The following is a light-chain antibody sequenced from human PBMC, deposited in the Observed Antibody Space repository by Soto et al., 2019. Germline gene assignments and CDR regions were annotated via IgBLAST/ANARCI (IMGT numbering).Light chain of an antibody. CDR3: QQYNNWPTIT. CDR1: QSVSSK. Sequence: VMTQSPATLPVSPGERATLSCRASQSVSSKLAWYQQKPGQAPRLLIYGASTRATGIPARFSGSGSGTEFSLSISSMQSEDSAFYYCQQYNNWPTITFGQGTRLEIK. J-gene: IGKJ5*01. V-gene: IGKV3D-15*01. CDR2: GAS.